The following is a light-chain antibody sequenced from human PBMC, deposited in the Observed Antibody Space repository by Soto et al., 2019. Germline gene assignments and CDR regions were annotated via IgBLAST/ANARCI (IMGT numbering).Light chain of an antibody. CDR3: QQYGSSPYT. Sequence: EIVLTQSPGTLSLSPGDRATLSCRASQSVSSSYLAWYQQKPGQAPRLIIYGASDRATGIPDRFSGSGSGTDFTLTISRLEPEDFAMYYCQQYGSSPYTFGQGTKLEIK. J-gene: IGKJ2*01. V-gene: IGKV3-20*01. CDR1: QSVSSSY. CDR2: GAS.